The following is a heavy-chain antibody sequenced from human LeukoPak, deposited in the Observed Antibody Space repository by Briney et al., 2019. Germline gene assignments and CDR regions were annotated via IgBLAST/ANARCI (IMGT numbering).Heavy chain of an antibody. CDR2: ISISGGST. Sequence: PGGSLRLPCAVSGITLSNYGMNWVRQAPGKGLEWVAGISISGGSTNYADSVKGRFTISRDNPTNTLFLQMNSLRAEDTAVYFSAKRGAEIRVIRVGFHREAYYFDSWGQGALVTVSS. CDR1: GITLSNYG. V-gene: IGHV3-23*01. D-gene: IGHD2-21*01. J-gene: IGHJ4*02. CDR3: AKRGAEIRVIRVGFHREAYYFDS.